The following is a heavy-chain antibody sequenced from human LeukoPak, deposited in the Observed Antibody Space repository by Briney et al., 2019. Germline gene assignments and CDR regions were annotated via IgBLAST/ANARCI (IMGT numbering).Heavy chain of an antibody. V-gene: IGHV4-59*01. J-gene: IGHJ6*03. CDR3: ARTTEGYCRGRSCYSYYYYMDV. D-gene: IGHD2-15*01. CDR1: DGSITSYY. CDR2: IYYSGST. Sequence: SETLSLTCTVSDGSITSYYWTWVRQPPGKGLEWIGNIYYSGSTNYNPSLKSRVTISVDASKNQFSLKLRSVTAADTAVYYCARTTEGYCRGRSCYSYYYYMDVWGKGTTVTVSS.